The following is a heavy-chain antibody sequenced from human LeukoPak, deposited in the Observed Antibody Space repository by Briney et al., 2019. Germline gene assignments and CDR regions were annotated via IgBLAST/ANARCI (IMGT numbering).Heavy chain of an antibody. V-gene: IGHV3-11*06. CDR1: LFTFSEFY. CDR3: AKGGYSYSLDA. J-gene: IGHJ5*02. Sequence: GGSLRHSCVASLFTFSEFYRSWMCQAPGKGLEWVSYISSGGSYTKYAGSLNGRFTMFRDNTKNSLYLHMNNLRAEDTAVYYCAKGGYSYSLDAWGQGTLVAVSS. CDR2: ISSGGSYT. D-gene: IGHD5-18*01.